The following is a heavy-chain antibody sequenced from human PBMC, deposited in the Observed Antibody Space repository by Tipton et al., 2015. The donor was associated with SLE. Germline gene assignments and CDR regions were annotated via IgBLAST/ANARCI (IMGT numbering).Heavy chain of an antibody. Sequence: TLSLTCTVSGGSISSYYWSWIRQPPGKGLEWIGYICYSGSTNYNPSLKSRVTISVDTSKNQFSLKLSSVTAADTAVYYCARHRVGATYYFDYWGQGTLVTVSS. CDR1: GGSISSYY. V-gene: IGHV4-59*08. J-gene: IGHJ4*02. CDR2: ICYSGST. CDR3: ARHRVGATYYFDY. D-gene: IGHD1-26*01.